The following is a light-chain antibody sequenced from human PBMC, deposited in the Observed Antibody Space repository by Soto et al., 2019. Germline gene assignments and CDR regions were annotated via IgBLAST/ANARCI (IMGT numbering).Light chain of an antibody. CDR1: SSDVGAYNF. J-gene: IGLJ1*01. CDR2: NVY. V-gene: IGLV2-14*03. CDR3: SSYTISRTYV. Sequence: QSALTQPASVSGSPGQSITISCTGTSSDVGAYNFVSWHQQHPGKAPKLIFYNVYDRPSGISYRFSGSKSGNPASLTISGLQGEDEADYYCSSYTISRTYVFGNGTKLIVL.